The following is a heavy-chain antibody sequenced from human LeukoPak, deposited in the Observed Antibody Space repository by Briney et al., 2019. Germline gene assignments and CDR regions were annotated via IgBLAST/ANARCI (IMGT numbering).Heavy chain of an antibody. CDR2: ISSSGSTI. D-gene: IGHD1-14*01. CDR3: ARDRKYFRHPFDY. V-gene: IGHV3-48*04. J-gene: IGHJ4*02. Sequence: PGGSLRLSCAASEFTFSSYAMHWVRQAPGKGLEWVSYISSSGSTIYYADSVKGRFTISRDNAKNSLYLQMNSLRAEDTAVYYCARDRKYFRHPFDYWGQGTLVTVSS. CDR1: EFTFSSYA.